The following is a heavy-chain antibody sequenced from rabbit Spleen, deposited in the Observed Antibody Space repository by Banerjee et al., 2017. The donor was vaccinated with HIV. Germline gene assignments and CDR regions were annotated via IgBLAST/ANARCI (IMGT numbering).Heavy chain of an antibody. CDR3: ARDTSSSFSSYGMDL. V-gene: IGHV1S45*01. D-gene: IGHD1-1*01. J-gene: IGHJ6*01. Sequence: QEQLEESAGGLVQPGGSLKLSCKASGFTLSSYYYICWVRQAPGKGLEWIACIYLSGGSTYYASWAKGRFTISETSSTTVTLQVTRLTAADTATYFCARDTSSSFSSYGMDLWGPGTLVTVS. CDR1: GFTLSSYYY. CDR2: IYLSGGST.